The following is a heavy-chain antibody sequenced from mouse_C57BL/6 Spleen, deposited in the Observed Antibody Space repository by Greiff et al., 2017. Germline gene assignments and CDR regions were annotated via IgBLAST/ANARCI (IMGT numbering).Heavy chain of an antibody. CDR3: ARSGDYYGSSLAWFAY. J-gene: IGHJ3*01. CDR2: IDPSDSYT. D-gene: IGHD1-1*01. CDR1: GYTFTSYW. Sequence: QVQLQQPGAELVMPGASVKLSCKASGYTFTSYWMHWVKQRPGQGLEWIGEIDPSDSYTNYNQKLKGKSTLTVDKSSSTAYMQLSSLTSEDSAVYYCARSGDYYGSSLAWFAYWGQGTLVTVSA. V-gene: IGHV1-69*01.